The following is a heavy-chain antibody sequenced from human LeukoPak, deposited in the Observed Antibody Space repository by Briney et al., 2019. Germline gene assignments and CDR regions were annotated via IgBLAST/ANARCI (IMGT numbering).Heavy chain of an antibody. CDR3: ARQYSSGWNDY. J-gene: IGHJ4*02. CDR2: ISAYNGNT. Sequence: GASVKVSCKASGYTFTSYGISWVRQAPGQGLGWMGWISAYNGNTNYAQKLQGRVTMTTDTSTSTAYMDLSRLRSDDTAVYYCARQYSSGWNDYWGQGTLVTVSS. CDR1: GYTFTSYG. V-gene: IGHV1-18*01. D-gene: IGHD6-19*01.